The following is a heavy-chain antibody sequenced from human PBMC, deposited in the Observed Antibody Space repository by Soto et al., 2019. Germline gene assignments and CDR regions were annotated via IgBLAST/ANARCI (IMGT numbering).Heavy chain of an antibody. Sequence: PSETLSLTCTVSGGSISSYYWSWIRQPPGKGLEWIGYIYYSGSTNYNPSLKSRVTISVDTSKNQFSLKLSSVTAADTAVYYCARAYSTSSIWGQGTIVTGSS. J-gene: IGHJ3*02. CDR2: IYYSGST. CDR1: GGSISSYY. CDR3: ARAYSTSSI. D-gene: IGHD6-13*01. V-gene: IGHV4-59*01.